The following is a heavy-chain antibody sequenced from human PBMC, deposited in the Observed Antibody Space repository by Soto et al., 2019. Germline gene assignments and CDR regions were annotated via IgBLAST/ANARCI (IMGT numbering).Heavy chain of an antibody. J-gene: IGHJ5*02. Sequence: QVHLVQSGVEVKTPGASVKVSCQASGYTFFTYDISWVRQAPGQWLEWMGWISTYSGDTKYAQKFQGRVTMTTDTSTTTGYLGLRSLRSDGTAVYYCAIHHGPTTSENWFDPWGQGTLVTVSS. CDR1: GYTFFTYD. D-gene: IGHD5-12*01. CDR2: ISTYSGDT. V-gene: IGHV1-18*01. CDR3: AIHHGPTTSENWFDP.